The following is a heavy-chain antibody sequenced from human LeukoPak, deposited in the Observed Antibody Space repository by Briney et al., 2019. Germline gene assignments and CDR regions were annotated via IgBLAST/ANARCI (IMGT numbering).Heavy chain of an antibody. D-gene: IGHD3-22*01. CDR2: IYYSGST. J-gene: IGHJ4*02. CDR1: GGSISSYY. Sequence: PSETLSLTFTVSGGSISSYYWSWIRQPPGKGLEWIGYIYYSGSTNYNPSLKSRVTISVDTSKNHFSLKLSSVTAADTAVYYCARSSGSYYFDYWGQGTLVTVSS. CDR3: ARSSGSYYFDY. V-gene: IGHV4-59*01.